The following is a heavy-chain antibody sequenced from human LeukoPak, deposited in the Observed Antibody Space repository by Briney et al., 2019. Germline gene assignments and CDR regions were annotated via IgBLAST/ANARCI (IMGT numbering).Heavy chain of an antibody. Sequence: GGSLRLSCAASGFTFSSYAMSWVRQAPGKGLEWVSAISGSGGSTYYADSVKGRFTISRDNAKNSLYLQMNSLRAEDTAVYYCARAPRGYDFWSGYYKNYYYYGMDVWGQGTTVTVSS. D-gene: IGHD3-3*01. CDR3: ARAPRGYDFWSGYYKNYYYYGMDV. V-gene: IGHV3-23*01. J-gene: IGHJ6*02. CDR1: GFTFSSYA. CDR2: ISGSGGST.